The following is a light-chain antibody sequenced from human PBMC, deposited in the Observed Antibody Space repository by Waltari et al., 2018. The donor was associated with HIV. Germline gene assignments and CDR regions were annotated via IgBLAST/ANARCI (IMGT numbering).Light chain of an antibody. V-gene: IGLV1-40*01. Sequence: QSVLTQPPSVSGAPGQRVTISCTGSSSNIGAGYAVPWYQQLPGTAPKLLIYGNSNRPSGVPDRFSGSKSGTSASLAITGLQAEDEADYYCQSYDSSLSGPVFGGGTKLTVL. CDR3: QSYDSSLSGPV. J-gene: IGLJ2*01. CDR2: GNS. CDR1: SSNIGAGYA.